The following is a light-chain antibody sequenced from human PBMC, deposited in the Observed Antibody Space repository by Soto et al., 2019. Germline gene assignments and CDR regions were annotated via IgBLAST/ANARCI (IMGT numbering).Light chain of an antibody. CDR3: QQYYSPPLT. CDR2: WAS. V-gene: IGKV4-1*01. J-gene: IGKJ4*01. Sequence: DIVLTQSPDSLAVSLGERATINCKSSQSVLYSSNNKNFLTWYQQKPGQPPRLLIYWASTRESGVPDRFSGSGSGTDFILTISSLQAEDVAVYYCQQYYSPPLTFGGGTKVDI. CDR1: QSVLYSSNNKNF.